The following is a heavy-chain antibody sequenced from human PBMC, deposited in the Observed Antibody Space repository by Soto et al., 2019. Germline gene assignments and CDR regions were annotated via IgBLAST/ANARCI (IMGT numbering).Heavy chain of an antibody. J-gene: IGHJ4*02. Sequence: SETRSLTCTVSGGSISSYYWSWIRQPPGKGLEWIGYIYYSGSTNYNPSLKSRVTISVDTSKNQFSLKLSSVTAADTAVYYCARGVPITYSDFWGFDYWGQGTLVTVSS. D-gene: IGHD3-3*01. V-gene: IGHV4-59*01. CDR3: ARGVPITYSDFWGFDY. CDR1: GGSISSYY. CDR2: IYYSGST.